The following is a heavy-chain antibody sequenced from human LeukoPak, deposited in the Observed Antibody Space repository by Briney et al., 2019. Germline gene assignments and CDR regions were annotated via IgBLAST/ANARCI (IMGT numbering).Heavy chain of an antibody. CDR2: ISGSSNYI. CDR3: AREYCSSTSCLYDY. V-gene: IGHV3-21*01. J-gene: IGHJ4*02. Sequence: PGGSLRLSCAASGFTFSSYSMTWVRQAPGKGLEWVSSISGSSNYIYYADSVKGRFTISRDNAKKSLYLQMNSLRAEDTAVYYCAREYCSSTSCLYDYWGQGTLVTVSS. D-gene: IGHD2-2*01. CDR1: GFTFSSYS.